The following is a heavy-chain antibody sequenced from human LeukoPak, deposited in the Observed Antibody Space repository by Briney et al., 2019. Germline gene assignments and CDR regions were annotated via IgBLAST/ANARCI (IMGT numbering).Heavy chain of an antibody. Sequence: ASVKVSCKASGYTFTGNAMTWVRQAPGQGLEWMGWINTNTGNPTYAQGFTGRWVFSLDTSVSTSYLQISSLKAEDTAVYYCARGRGSSARLGYYYYYIDVWGKGTTVTVSS. J-gene: IGHJ6*03. CDR3: ARGRGSSARLGYYYYYIDV. CDR1: GYTFTGNA. V-gene: IGHV7-4-1*02. D-gene: IGHD1-26*01. CDR2: INTNTGNP.